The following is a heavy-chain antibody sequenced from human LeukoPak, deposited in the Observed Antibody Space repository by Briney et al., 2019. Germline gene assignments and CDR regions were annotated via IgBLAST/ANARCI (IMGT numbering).Heavy chain of an antibody. Sequence: SDTLSLTCAVSGGSLSSGGYSWSWIRQPPGTGLEWIGYIYHSGSTYYNPSLKSRVTISVDRSKNQFSLKLSSVTAADTAVYYCASVFDWTFDYWGQGTLVTVSS. CDR2: IYHSGST. J-gene: IGHJ4*02. D-gene: IGHD3-9*01. CDR1: GGSLSSGGYS. CDR3: ASVFDWTFDY. V-gene: IGHV4-30-2*01.